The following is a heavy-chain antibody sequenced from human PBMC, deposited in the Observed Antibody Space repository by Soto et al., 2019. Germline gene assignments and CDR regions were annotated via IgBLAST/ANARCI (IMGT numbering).Heavy chain of an antibody. CDR1: GGSMRNDDW. Sequence: QVQLQESGPGLVEPSGILSLTCGVSGGSMRNDDWWSWVRQTPGKGLEWIGEISHYGNTNYNPSRKRRVTMSIDTSKNQFFLKVRSLTAADTAMYYCARNGDCTSGICYVGWFDPWGQGTLVSVSS. J-gene: IGHJ5*02. CDR2: ISHYGNT. V-gene: IGHV4-4*02. D-gene: IGHD2-2*01. CDR3: ARNGDCTSGICYVGWFDP.